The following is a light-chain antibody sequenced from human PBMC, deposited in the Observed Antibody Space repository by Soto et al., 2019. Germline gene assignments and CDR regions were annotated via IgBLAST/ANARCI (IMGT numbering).Light chain of an antibody. CDR3: SSYAGNNIVV. J-gene: IGLJ2*01. CDR2: EVT. CDR1: SSDVGAYNY. Sequence: QSVLTQPPSASGSPGQSVTISCTGTSSDVGAYNYVSWYQQHPGKAPNLMIYEVTKRPSGVPDRFSGSKSGNTASLTVSGLQAEDEADYYCSSYAGNNIVVFGGGTKVTVL. V-gene: IGLV2-8*01.